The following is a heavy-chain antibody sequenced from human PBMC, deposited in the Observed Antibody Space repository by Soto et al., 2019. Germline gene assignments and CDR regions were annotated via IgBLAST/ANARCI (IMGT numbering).Heavy chain of an antibody. Sequence: EVQLLESGGGLVQPGGSLRLSCAASGFTFSNYAMTWVRKAPGKGLEWVSALSASGATTYYADSVKGLFTISRDNSQNKLHLQVNSLRAEDTALYYCAKALRGGRGYMYYYYGLDVWGQGTTVTVSS. CDR2: LSASGATT. J-gene: IGHJ6*02. CDR3: AKALRGGRGYMYYYYGLDV. CDR1: GFTFSNYA. D-gene: IGHD5-12*01. V-gene: IGHV3-23*01.